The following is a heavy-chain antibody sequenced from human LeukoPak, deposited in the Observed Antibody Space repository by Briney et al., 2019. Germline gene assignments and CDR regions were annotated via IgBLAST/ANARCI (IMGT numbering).Heavy chain of an antibody. CDR2: ISYDGSNK. V-gene: IGHV3-30-3*01. Sequence: GGSLRLSCAASGFTFSSYAMHWVRQAPGKGLEWVAVISYDGSNKYYADSVKGRFTISRDNSKNTLYLQMNSLRAEDTAVYYCEREAEDEGGSFDYWGQGTLVTVSS. CDR1: GFTFSSYA. D-gene: IGHD3-16*01. J-gene: IGHJ4*02. CDR3: EREAEDEGGSFDY.